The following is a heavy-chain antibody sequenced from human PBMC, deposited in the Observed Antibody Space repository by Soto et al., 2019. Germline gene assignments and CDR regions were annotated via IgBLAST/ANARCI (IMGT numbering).Heavy chain of an antibody. V-gene: IGHV1-18*01. CDR2: ISVYNGTT. CDR1: GYTFTTYG. J-gene: IGHJ4*02. Sequence: ASVKVSCQASGYTFTTYGISWVRQAPGQGLEWMGWISVYNGTTNYAQKFQGRVTMTTDTSTSTAYMELRTLRSDDTAVYYCAGDRSRKAAGPGHWGQGTLVTVSS. CDR3: AGDRSRKAAGPGH. D-gene: IGHD6-13*01.